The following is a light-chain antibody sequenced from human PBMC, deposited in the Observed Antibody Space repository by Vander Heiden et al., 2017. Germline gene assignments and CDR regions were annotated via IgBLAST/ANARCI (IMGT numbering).Light chain of an antibody. V-gene: IGKV3-11*01. CDR3: HHRSNWPGT. J-gene: IGKJ1*01. CDR1: QSVNYY. Sequence: EIVLTQSPATLSLSAGERATLSCSASQSVNYYLARYRLKPGQAPRLLIYDGSNRATVIPARFSGSGSVTDFTLTISSLEPEDFAVYYCHHRSNWPGTFGQGTKVEMK. CDR2: DGS.